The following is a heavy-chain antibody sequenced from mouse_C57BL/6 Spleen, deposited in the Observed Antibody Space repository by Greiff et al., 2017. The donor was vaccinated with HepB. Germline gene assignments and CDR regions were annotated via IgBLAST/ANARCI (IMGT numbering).Heavy chain of an antibody. J-gene: IGHJ2*01. Sequence: EVQLVESGGGLVKPGGSLKLSCAASGFTFSSYAMSWVRQTPEKRLEWVASISDGGSYTYYPDNVKGRFTISRDNAKNNLYLQMSHLKSEDTAIYYCARDYFFDYWGQGTTLTVSS. CDR1: GFTFSSYA. CDR3: ARDYFFDY. V-gene: IGHV5-4*01. CDR2: ISDGGSYT.